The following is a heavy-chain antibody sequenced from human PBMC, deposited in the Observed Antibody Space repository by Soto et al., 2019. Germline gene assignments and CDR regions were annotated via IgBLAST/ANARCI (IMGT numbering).Heavy chain of an antibody. V-gene: IGHV4-61*01. Sequence: SETLSLTCTVSGGSVSSGSYYWSWIRQPPGKGLEWIGYIYYSGSTNYNPSLKSRVTISVDTSKNQFSLKLSSVTAADTAVYYCARYYDSSGYSTSDAFDIWGQGTMVTVSS. CDR1: GGSVSSGSYY. D-gene: IGHD3-22*01. CDR3: ARYYDSSGYSTSDAFDI. J-gene: IGHJ3*02. CDR2: IYYSGST.